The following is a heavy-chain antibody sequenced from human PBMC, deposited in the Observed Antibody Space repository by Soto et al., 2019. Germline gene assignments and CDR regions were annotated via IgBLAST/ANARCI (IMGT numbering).Heavy chain of an antibody. Sequence: GGSLRLSCAASGFTFSSYGMHWVRQAPGKGLEWVAVIWYDGSNKYYADSVKGRFTISRDNSKNTLYLQMNSLRAEDTAVYYCARDDIAAAGNGVDYWGQGTLVTVSS. CDR3: ARDDIAAAGNGVDY. V-gene: IGHV3-33*01. D-gene: IGHD6-13*01. CDR2: IWYDGSNK. J-gene: IGHJ4*02. CDR1: GFTFSSYG.